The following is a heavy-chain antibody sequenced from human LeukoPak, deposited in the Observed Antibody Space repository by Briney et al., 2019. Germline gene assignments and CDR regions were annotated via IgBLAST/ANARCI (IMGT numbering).Heavy chain of an antibody. Sequence: SETLSHTCAVSGGSISSSYWWNWVRQPPGKGLEWIGEIYHSGSTNYNPSLKSRVTISVDKSNNQFSLKLSSVTAADTAVYYCAGKTYSGSLFDYWGQGTLVTVSS. D-gene: IGHD1-26*01. CDR1: GGSISSSYW. J-gene: IGHJ4*02. CDR2: IYHSGST. V-gene: IGHV4-4*02. CDR3: AGKTYSGSLFDY.